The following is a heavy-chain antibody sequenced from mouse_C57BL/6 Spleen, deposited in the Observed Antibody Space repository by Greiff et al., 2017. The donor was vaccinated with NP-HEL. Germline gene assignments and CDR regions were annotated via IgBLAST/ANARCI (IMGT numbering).Heavy chain of an antibody. CDR1: GYTFTSYG. CDR2: IYPRSGNT. V-gene: IGHV1-81*01. CDR3: ANDGYYVDAMDY. J-gene: IGHJ4*01. D-gene: IGHD2-3*01. Sequence: QVQLPQSGAELARPGASVKLSCKASGYTFTSYGISWVKQRTGQGLEWIGEIYPRSGNTYYNEKFKGKATLTADKSSSTAYMELRSLTSEDSAVYFCANDGYYVDAMDYWGQGTSVTVSS.